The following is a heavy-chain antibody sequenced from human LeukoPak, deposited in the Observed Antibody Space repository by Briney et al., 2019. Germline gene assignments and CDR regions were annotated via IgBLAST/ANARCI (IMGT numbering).Heavy chain of an antibody. CDR2: ISYDGSNE. CDR3: ARVLLRAVAGRGEFDY. CDR1: GFTFSRYA. Sequence: GRSLRLTCAASGFTFSRYAMHWVRQAPGKGLEWVAVISYDGSNEYYADSVKGRFTISRDSSENTLYLQMNSLRVEDTAVYYCARVLLRAVAGRGEFDYWGQGTLVTVSS. D-gene: IGHD6-19*01. J-gene: IGHJ4*02. V-gene: IGHV3-30-3*01.